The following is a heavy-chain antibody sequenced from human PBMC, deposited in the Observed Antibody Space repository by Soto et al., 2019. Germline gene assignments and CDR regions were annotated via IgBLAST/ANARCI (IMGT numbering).Heavy chain of an antibody. CDR3: ARAGLYCTNGVCYLNY. D-gene: IGHD2-8*01. Sequence: GASVTVSCKASGYTFTSYGISWVRQAPGQGLERMGWISAYNGNTNYAQKLQGRVTMTTDTSTSTAYMELRSLRSDDTAVYYCARAGLYCTNGVCYLNYWGQGTLVTVSS. V-gene: IGHV1-18*01. J-gene: IGHJ4*02. CDR1: GYTFTSYG. CDR2: ISAYNGNT.